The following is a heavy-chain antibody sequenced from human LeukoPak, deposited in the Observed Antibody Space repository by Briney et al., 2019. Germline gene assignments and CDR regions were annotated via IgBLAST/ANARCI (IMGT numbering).Heavy chain of an antibody. Sequence: ASVKVSCKASGYTFTSYDINWVRQATGQGLEWMGWMNPNSGNTGYAQKFQGRVTMTRNTSISTAYMELSSLRSEDTAVYYCAKRRQQLVLGGDAFDIWGQGTMVTVSS. V-gene: IGHV1-8*01. D-gene: IGHD6-13*01. CDR1: GYTFTSYD. CDR2: MNPNSGNT. J-gene: IGHJ3*02. CDR3: AKRRQQLVLGGDAFDI.